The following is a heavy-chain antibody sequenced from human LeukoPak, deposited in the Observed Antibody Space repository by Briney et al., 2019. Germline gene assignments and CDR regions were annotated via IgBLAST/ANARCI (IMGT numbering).Heavy chain of an antibody. CDR2: ISYDGNDK. J-gene: IGHJ4*02. D-gene: IGHD5-18*01. CDR3: ARDRDTAMGL. Sequence: GRSLRLSCAASGFTFSNYAMHWVRQAPGKGLEWVAIISYDGNDKYYTDSVKGRFTISRDKSKNTLYLQMNSLRAEDTDVYYCARDRDTAMGLWGQGTLVTVSS. V-gene: IGHV3-30-3*01. CDR1: GFTFSNYA.